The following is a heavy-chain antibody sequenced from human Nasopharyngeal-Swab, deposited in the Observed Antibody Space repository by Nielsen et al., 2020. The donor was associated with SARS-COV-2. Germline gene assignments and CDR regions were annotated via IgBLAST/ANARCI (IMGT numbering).Heavy chain of an antibody. CDR1: QFNLTKYN. D-gene: IGHD3-22*01. V-gene: IGHV3-48*02. J-gene: IGHJ6*02. CDR2: ITRSSSTI. Sequence: GESLKISCAASQFNLTKYNMHWVRQAPGKGLEWVSYITRSSSTIYYADSVKGRFAISRDNAENALYLQMNSLRDEDTAVYYCTRDGLNGYYDSSGYPLRDGMDVWGQETTVTVSS. CDR3: TRDGLNGYYDSSGYPLRDGMDV.